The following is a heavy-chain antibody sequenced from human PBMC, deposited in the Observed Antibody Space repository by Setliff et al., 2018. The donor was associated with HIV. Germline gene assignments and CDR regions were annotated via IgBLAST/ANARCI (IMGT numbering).Heavy chain of an antibody. CDR3: AREIYGGNSRPFDY. Sequence: LSLTCTVSSGSISSGGYFWGWIRQHPGKGLEWIGYIYYTGSTYYNPSLNSRGTISVDTSKNQFSLKLTSVTAADTAVYYCAREIYGGNSRPFDYWGQGALVTVSS. V-gene: IGHV4-31*03. CDR1: SGSISSGGYF. CDR2: IYYTGST. J-gene: IGHJ4*02. D-gene: IGHD4-17*01.